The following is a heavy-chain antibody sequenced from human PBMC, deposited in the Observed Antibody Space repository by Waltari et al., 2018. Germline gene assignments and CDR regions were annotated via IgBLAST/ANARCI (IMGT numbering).Heavy chain of an antibody. V-gene: IGHV4-34*01. CDR1: GGSFCGYY. D-gene: IGHD3-16*02. CDR2: ISHSGCA. J-gene: IGHJ3*02. CDR3: ARDRGLRRLSTFEI. Sequence: VQLQQWGAGLLKPSETLSPTCAVYGGSFCGYYWIWIRRRPGKGLGWIGEISHSGCADYNPGRLSRITISVDTTKCQFSLKLSSVTAAETAVYYCARDRGLRRLSTFEIWGQGTMVTVSS.